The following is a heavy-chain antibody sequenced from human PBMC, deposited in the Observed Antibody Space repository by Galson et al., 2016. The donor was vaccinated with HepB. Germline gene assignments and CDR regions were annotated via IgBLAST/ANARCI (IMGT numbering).Heavy chain of an antibody. V-gene: IGHV1-69*13. CDR1: GGTFRTHA. CDR3: ARKYYDGGYYFDS. CDR2: IIPIFGTA. D-gene: IGHD3-22*01. J-gene: IGHJ4*02. Sequence: SVKVSCKASGGTFRTHAISWVRQAPGQGLEWMGGIIPIFGTANYAQKFQGRVTITADESTSTAYMELSSLRSDDTAVYYCARKYYDGGYYFDSWGQGTLVTVSS.